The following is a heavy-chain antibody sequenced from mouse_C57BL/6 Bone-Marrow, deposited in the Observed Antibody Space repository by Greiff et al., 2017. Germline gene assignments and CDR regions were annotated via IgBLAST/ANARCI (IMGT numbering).Heavy chain of an antibody. V-gene: IGHV1-69*01. D-gene: IGHD1-1*01. J-gene: IGHJ4*01. CDR3: AREGTVWQLDYAMDY. Sequence: QVQLQQPGAELVMPGASVKLSCKASGYTFTSYWMHWVKQRPGQGLEWIGEIDPSDSYTKYNQKFKGKSTLTVDKSSSTAYMQLSSLTAEDSAVYCGAREGTVWQLDYAMDYWGQRASGTVSS. CDR2: IDPSDSYT. CDR1: GYTFTSYW.